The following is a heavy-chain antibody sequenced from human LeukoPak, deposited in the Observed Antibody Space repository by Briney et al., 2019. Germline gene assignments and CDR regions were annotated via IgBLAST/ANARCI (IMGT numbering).Heavy chain of an antibody. J-gene: IGHJ5*02. CDR2: INPNSGGT. Sequence: ASVKVSCKAPGYTFTDYYMHWVRQAPGQGLEWMGWINPNSGGTNYAQQFQGRVTMTRDTSISTAYMELSNLRSDDTAVYYCARGIAAAGGRWFDPWGQGTLVTVSS. V-gene: IGHV1-2*02. CDR3: ARGIAAAGGRWFDP. CDR1: GYTFTDYY. D-gene: IGHD6-13*01.